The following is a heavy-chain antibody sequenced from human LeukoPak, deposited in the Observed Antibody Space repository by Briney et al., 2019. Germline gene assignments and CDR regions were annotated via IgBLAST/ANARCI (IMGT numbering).Heavy chain of an antibody. CDR1: GGSMSSYF. V-gene: IGHV4-59*12. Sequence: PSETLSLTCTVSGGSMSSYFWSWIRQPPGKGLEWIGYIYHSGSTFYNPSLKSRVTISLDTSKNQFSLKLSSVTAAGTAVYYCARVRITMVRGVILTDAFDIWGQGTMVTVSS. J-gene: IGHJ3*02. CDR2: IYHSGST. D-gene: IGHD3-10*01. CDR3: ARVRITMVRGVILTDAFDI.